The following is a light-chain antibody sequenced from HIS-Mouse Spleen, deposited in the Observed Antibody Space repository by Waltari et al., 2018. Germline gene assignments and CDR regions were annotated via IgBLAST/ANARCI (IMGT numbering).Light chain of an antibody. CDR2: RNN. V-gene: IGLV1-47*01. CDR3: AAWDDSLSGPV. J-gene: IGLJ3*02. CDR1: SSNIGSNY. Sequence: QSVLTQPHSASGTPGQRVTISCSGRSSNIGSNYVYWYQQLPGTTPKLLIYRNNQRPSGFPDRFSGSKSGTSASLAISGLRSEDEADYYCAAWDDSLSGPVFGGWTKLTVL.